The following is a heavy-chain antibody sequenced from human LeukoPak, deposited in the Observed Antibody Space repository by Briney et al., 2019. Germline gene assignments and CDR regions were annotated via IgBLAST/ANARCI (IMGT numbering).Heavy chain of an antibody. CDR1: GFTFSSYS. CDR3: AKDHLNYDILTGSPSY. D-gene: IGHD3-9*01. CDR2: ISSSSSYI. J-gene: IGHJ4*02. Sequence: GGSLRLSCAASGFTFSSYSMNWVRKAPGKGLEWVSSISSSSSYIYYADSVKGRFTISRDNAKNSLYLQMNSLRAEDTAVYYCAKDHLNYDILTGSPSYWGQGTLVTVSS. V-gene: IGHV3-21*01.